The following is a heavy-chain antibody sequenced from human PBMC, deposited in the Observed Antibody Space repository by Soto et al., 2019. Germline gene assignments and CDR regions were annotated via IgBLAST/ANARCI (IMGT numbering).Heavy chain of an antibody. D-gene: IGHD6-19*01. CDR2: ISGSGGST. V-gene: IGHV3-23*01. CDR3: AKGSQVAGPLDYCDY. CDR1: GFTFSSYA. Sequence: PGGSLRLSCAASGFTFSSYAMSWVRQAPGKGLEWVSTISGSGGSTFYADSVKGRFTISRDKSTNTLYLQMNSLTAEDTALYYCAKGSQVAGPLDYCDYWGQGTLVTVSS. J-gene: IGHJ4*02.